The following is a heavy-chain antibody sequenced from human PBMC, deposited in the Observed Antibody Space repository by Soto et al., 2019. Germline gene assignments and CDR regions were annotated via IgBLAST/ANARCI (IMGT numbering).Heavy chain of an antibody. CDR1: CGSFSGYY. CDR3: ARGLRFLEWFYGMDV. CDR2: INHSGST. J-gene: IGHJ6*02. V-gene: IGHV4-34*01. D-gene: IGHD3-3*01. Sequence: PSETLSLTCAVYCGSFSGYYWSWIRQPPGKGLEWIGEINHSGSTNYNPSLKSRVTISVDTSKNQFSLKLSSVTAADTAVYYCARGLRFLEWFYGMDVWGQGTTVTVSS.